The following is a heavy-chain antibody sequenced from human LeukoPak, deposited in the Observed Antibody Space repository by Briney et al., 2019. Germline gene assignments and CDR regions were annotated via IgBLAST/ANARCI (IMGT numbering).Heavy chain of an antibody. D-gene: IGHD5-18*01. J-gene: IGHJ6*02. CDR1: ADGFTSNY. V-gene: IGHV5-10-1*01. Sequence: SIQTSSWGSADGFTSNYISCWSQMSRKRLVGMGRIDTSDYYTKDSPSFQGHVTISADKSISTAYLQWSSLKASDTAMYYCVRLRPRTAMVYYYGMDVWGQGTTVTVSS. CDR2: IDTSDYYT. CDR3: VRLRPRTAMVYYYGMDV.